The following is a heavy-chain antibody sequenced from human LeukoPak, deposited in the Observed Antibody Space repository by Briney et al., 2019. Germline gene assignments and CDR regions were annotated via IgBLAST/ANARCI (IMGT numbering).Heavy chain of an antibody. Sequence: GRSLRLSRTASGFSFGDYAMAWVRQPPGRGREWVGFIRSKSYGGTTEYAASVKGRFTISRDDSKSIAYLQMNSLKTEDTAVYYCSRGPYCSSGSCYPDPDAFDIWGQGTVVTFSS. J-gene: IGHJ3*02. CDR2: IRSKSYGGTT. V-gene: IGHV3-49*04. CDR1: GFSFGDYA. CDR3: SRGPYCSSGSCYPDPDAFDI. D-gene: IGHD2-15*01.